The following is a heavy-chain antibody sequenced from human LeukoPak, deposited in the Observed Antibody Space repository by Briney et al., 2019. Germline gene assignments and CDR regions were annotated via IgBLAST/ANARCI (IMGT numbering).Heavy chain of an antibody. CDR2: ISTDGGT. V-gene: IGHV3-23*01. Sequence: GGSLRLSCAASGFTFSRYGMTWVRQAPGKGLEWVSSISTDGGTYYTDSVKGRFTISRDTSRNALFLQMTGLRAEDTALYYCARSRSGSVAGTSDYWGQGTLVTVSS. D-gene: IGHD6-19*01. J-gene: IGHJ4*02. CDR1: GFTFSRYG. CDR3: ARSRSGSVAGTSDY.